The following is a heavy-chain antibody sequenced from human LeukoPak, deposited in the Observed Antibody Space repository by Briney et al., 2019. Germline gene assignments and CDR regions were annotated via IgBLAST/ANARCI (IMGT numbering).Heavy chain of an antibody. J-gene: IGHJ4*02. Sequence: QTGGSLRLSCAASGFTFSNYAMSWVRQAPGKGLEWVANIKEDGSEKNHVDSVKGRFIISRDNAKNSLYLQMDSLRAEDTAIYYCATDSRIVGATGASDSWGQGTLVTVSP. V-gene: IGHV3-7*01. CDR3: ATDSRIVGATGASDS. D-gene: IGHD1-26*01. CDR1: GFTFSNYA. CDR2: IKEDGSEK.